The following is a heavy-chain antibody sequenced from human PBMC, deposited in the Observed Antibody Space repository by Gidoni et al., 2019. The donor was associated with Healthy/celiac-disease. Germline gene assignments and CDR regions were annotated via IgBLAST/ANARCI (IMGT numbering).Heavy chain of an antibody. J-gene: IGHJ4*02. CDR3: TTASVGGSESYYKI. D-gene: IGHD3-10*01. CDR1: GLPFIKYW. CDR2: IKSKTDGVTT. Sequence: EVQLVEYGGGLVKPGWSLRLSCAASGLPFIKYWLTWVRQAPGKGLEWVGRIKSKTDGVTTDYAAPVKGRITISRDDSKNTRYLQRNSLKTEDTAVYYCTTASVGGSESYYKIWGQGTLVTVSS. V-gene: IGHV3-15*07.